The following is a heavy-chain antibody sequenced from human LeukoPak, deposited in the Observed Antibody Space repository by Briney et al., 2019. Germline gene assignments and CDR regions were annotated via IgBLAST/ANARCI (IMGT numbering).Heavy chain of an antibody. D-gene: IGHD2-15*01. Sequence: GSLRLSCAASGFTFSSYEMNWVRQPPGKGLEWIGEINHSGSTNYNPSLKSRVTISVDTSKNQFSLKLSSVTAADTAVYYCASLSAYCSGGSCYFRGVGWFDPWGQGTLVTVSS. V-gene: IGHV4-34*01. CDR3: ASLSAYCSGGSCYFRGVGWFDP. J-gene: IGHJ5*02. CDR2: INHSGST. CDR1: GFTFSSYE.